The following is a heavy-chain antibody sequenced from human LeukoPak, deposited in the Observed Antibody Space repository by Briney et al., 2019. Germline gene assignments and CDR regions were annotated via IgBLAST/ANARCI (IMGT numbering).Heavy chain of an antibody. V-gene: IGHV4-34*01. CDR3: ARGRVVVVPAASGHYYYMDV. CDR2: INHSGST. D-gene: IGHD2-2*01. CDR1: GGSFSGYY. Sequence: SETLSLTCAVYGGSFSGYYWSWIRQPPGKGLEWIGEINHSGSTNYNPSLKSRVTISVDTSKNQFSLKLSSVTAADTAVYYCARGRVVVVPAASGHYYYMDVWGKGTTATVSS. J-gene: IGHJ6*03.